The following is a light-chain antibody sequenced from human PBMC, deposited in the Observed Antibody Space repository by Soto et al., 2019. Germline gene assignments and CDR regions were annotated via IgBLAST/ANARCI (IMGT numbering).Light chain of an antibody. V-gene: IGKV3-15*01. CDR3: QQRYNWPRVT. CDR1: HSVSTN. J-gene: IGKJ5*01. CDR2: GAS. Sequence: EIVLTQSPATLSGSPGERATLSCRASHSVSTNIAWYQQKPGQAPRPLIYGASTRATGIPARFSGSGSGTEFTLTISSLQSEDFAVYFCQQRYNWPRVTFGQGTRLEIK.